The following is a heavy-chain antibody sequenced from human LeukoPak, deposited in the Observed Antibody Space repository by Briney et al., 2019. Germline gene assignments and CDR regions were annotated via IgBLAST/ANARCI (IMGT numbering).Heavy chain of an antibody. D-gene: IGHD6-13*01. V-gene: IGHV3-30*03. J-gene: IGHJ4*02. Sequence: GRSLRLSCAASGFTFSSYGMHWVRQAPGKGLEWVAVISYDGSNKYYADSVKGRFTISRDNSKNTLYLQMNSLRAEDTAVYYCARDRIAAAGACPDYWGQGTLVTVSS. CDR2: ISYDGSNK. CDR3: ARDRIAAAGACPDY. CDR1: GFTFSSYG.